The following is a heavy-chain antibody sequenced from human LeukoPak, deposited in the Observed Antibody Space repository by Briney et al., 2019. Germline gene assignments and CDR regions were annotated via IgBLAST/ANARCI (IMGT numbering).Heavy chain of an antibody. CDR2: INSDGSST. Sequence: GGTLRLSCAASGFTFSSYWMHWVRQAPGKGLVWVSRINSDGSSTTYADSVQGRFTISRDNAKNTLYLQMNSLRAEDTAVYYCARGYYDSSGPPSGYWGQGTLVTVSS. D-gene: IGHD3-22*01. J-gene: IGHJ4*02. CDR3: ARGYYDSSGPPSGY. V-gene: IGHV3-74*01. CDR1: GFTFSSYW.